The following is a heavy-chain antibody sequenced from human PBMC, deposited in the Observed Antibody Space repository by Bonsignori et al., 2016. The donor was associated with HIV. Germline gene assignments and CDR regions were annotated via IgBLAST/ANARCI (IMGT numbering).Heavy chain of an antibody. V-gene: IGHV3-49*02. CDR3: TRAEDYGDYPDY. CDR2: IRSKAYGGTT. J-gene: IGHJ4*02. Sequence: WIRQPPGKGLEWVGFIRSKAYGGTTEYAASVKGRFTISRDDSKSIAYLQMNSLKTEDTAVYYCTRAEDYGDYPDYWGQGTLVTVSS. D-gene: IGHD4-17*01.